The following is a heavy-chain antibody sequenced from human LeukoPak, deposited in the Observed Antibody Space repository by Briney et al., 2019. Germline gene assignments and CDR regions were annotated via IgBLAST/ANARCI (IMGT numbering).Heavy chain of an antibody. CDR3: ARRIAPNWFDP. CDR2: ISYSGTT. CDR1: GGSISSYY. Sequence: PSETLSLTCAVSGGSISSYYWSWIRQPPGKGLEWIGYISYSGTTNYNPSLQSRVTISVDTSKNQFSLKLSSVAAADTAVYYCARRIAPNWFDPWGQGTLVTVSS. V-gene: IGHV4-59*08. J-gene: IGHJ5*02. D-gene: IGHD6-13*01.